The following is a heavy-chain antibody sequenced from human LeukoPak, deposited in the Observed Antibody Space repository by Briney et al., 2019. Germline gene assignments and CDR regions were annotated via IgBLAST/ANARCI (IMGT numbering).Heavy chain of an antibody. J-gene: IGHJ6*03. CDR3: TTGYCSSTSCYYYYYYMDV. CDR2: IKSKTDGGTT. CDR1: GFTFSNAG. D-gene: IGHD2-2*01. V-gene: IGHV3-15*01. Sequence: GGSLRLSCAASGFTFSNAGMSWVRQAPGKGLEWVGRIKSKTDGGTTDYAAPVKGRFTISRDDSKNTLYLQMNSLKTEDTAVYYCTTGYCSSTSCYYYYYYMDVWGKGTTVTVSS.